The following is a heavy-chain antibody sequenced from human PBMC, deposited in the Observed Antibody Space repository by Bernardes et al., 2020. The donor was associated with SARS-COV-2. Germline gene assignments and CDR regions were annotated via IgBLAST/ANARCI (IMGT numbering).Heavy chain of an antibody. CDR2: ISYDGSNK. CDR3: AKDGSDYGDYYGMDV. D-gene: IGHD4-17*01. CDR1: GFTFSSYG. Sequence: GGSLRLSCAASGFTFSSYGMHWVRQAPGKGLEWVAVISYDGSNKYYADSVKGRFTISRDNSKNTLYLQMNSLRAEDTAVYYCAKDGSDYGDYYGMDVWGQGTTVTVSS. J-gene: IGHJ6*02. V-gene: IGHV3-30*18.